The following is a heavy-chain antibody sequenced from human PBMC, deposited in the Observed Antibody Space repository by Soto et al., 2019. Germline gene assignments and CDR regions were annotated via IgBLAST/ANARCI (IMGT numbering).Heavy chain of an antibody. V-gene: IGHV1-2*04. CDR1: GYTFTGYY. Sequence: QVPLVQSGAEVKKPGASVKVSCKASGYTFTGYYMHWVRQAPGQGLEWMGWINPNSGGTNYAQKFQGWVTMTRDTSISTAYMELSRLRSDDTAVYYCARAPPTVTPNWFDPWGQGTLVTVSS. CDR2: INPNSGGT. D-gene: IGHD4-17*01. J-gene: IGHJ5*02. CDR3: ARAPPTVTPNWFDP.